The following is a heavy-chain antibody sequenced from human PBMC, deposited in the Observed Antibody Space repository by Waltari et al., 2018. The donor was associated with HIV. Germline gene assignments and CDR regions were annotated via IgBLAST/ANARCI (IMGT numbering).Heavy chain of an antibody. J-gene: IGHJ4*02. CDR2: IYHSGST. D-gene: IGHD5-18*01. Sequence: QVQLQESGPGLVKPSETLSLTCAVSGYSISSGYSWGWIRQPPGKGLEWIGSIYHSGSTYYNPSLKSRVTISVDTSKNQFSLKLSSVTAADTAVYYCARDRRDTAKFDYWGQGTLVTVSS. CDR3: ARDRRDTAKFDY. CDR1: GYSISSGYS. V-gene: IGHV4-38-2*02.